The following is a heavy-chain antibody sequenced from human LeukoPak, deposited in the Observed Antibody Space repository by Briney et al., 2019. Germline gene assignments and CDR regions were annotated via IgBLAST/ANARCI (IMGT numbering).Heavy chain of an antibody. Sequence: GASVRVSYGASGHTFTVYYMHWVRQTRGQRREWMGWINPNSGGTNYAQKFQGGVTMTRDTSISTAYMEMSRGRSEDTAVYYCARGRGGIDWDAFDIWGRGTMVTVS. CDR3: ARGRGGIDWDAFDI. J-gene: IGHJ3*02. D-gene: IGHD2-15*01. V-gene: IGHV1-2*02. CDR1: GHTFTVYY. CDR2: INPNSGGT.